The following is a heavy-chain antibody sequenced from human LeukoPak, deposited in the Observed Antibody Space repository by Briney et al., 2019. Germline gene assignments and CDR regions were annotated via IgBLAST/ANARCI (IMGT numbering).Heavy chain of an antibody. Sequence: ASVKVSCKVSGYTLTELSMHWVRQAPGKGLEWMGGFDPEDGETIYAQKFQGRVTITADKSTSTAYMELSSLRSEDTAVYYCARGNVLLAVVTPGDYWGQGTLVTVSS. J-gene: IGHJ4*02. CDR2: FDPEDGET. V-gene: IGHV1-24*01. CDR1: GYTLTELS. D-gene: IGHD4-23*01. CDR3: ARGNVLLAVVTPGDY.